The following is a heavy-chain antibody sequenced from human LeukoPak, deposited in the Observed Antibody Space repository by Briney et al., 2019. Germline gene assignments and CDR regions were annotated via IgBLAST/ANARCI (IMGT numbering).Heavy chain of an antibody. CDR3: VSFYETY. CDR1: GNYW. V-gene: IGHV3-74*01. Sequence: GGSLRLSCAASGNYWMHWVRQAPGKGLVWVSHINGDGSWTTYADSVKGRFTISKDNAKNTVYLQMNNLWAEDTAVYYCVSFYETYWGRGTLVTVSS. CDR2: INGDGSWT. J-gene: IGHJ4*02. D-gene: IGHD2-2*01.